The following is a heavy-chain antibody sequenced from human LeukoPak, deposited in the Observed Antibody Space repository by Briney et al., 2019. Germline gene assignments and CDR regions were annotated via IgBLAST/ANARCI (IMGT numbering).Heavy chain of an antibody. CDR3: ARGQQLGFFDY. D-gene: IGHD6-13*01. CDR2: ISSSSSYI. V-gene: IGHV3-21*01. Sequence: PGGSLRLSCAASGFTFSSYAMSWVRQAPGKGLEWVSSISSSSSYIYYADSVKGRFTISRDNAKNSLYLQMNSLRAEDTAVYYCARGQQLGFFDYWGQGTLVTVSS. J-gene: IGHJ4*02. CDR1: GFTFSSYA.